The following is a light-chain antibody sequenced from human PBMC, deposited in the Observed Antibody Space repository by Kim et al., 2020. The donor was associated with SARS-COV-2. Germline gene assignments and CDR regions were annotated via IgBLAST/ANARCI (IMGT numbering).Light chain of an antibody. Sequence: QSIPLSCTGTSSDVGRYNLVSWYPQHPGKAPNLMIYEVSKRPSGVSNRFSGSKSGNTDSLTISGLQAEDEADYYCCSYAGSSTVVFCGGTQLTVL. CDR3: CSYAGSSTVV. CDR2: EVS. CDR1: SSDVGRYNL. V-gene: IGLV2-23*02. J-gene: IGLJ2*01.